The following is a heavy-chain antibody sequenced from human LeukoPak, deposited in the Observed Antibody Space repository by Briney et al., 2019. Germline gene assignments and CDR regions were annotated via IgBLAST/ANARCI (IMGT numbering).Heavy chain of an antibody. J-gene: IGHJ4*02. CDR1: GFTFSSYS. Sequence: GGSLRLSCAASGFTFSSYSMNWVRQAPGKGLEWVSSISSSSSYIYYADSVKGRFTISRDNAKNSLYSQMNSLRAEDTAVYYCARGDAQLVWDYWGQGTLVTVSS. CDR3: ARGDAQLVWDY. D-gene: IGHD6-6*01. CDR2: ISSSSSYI. V-gene: IGHV3-21*01.